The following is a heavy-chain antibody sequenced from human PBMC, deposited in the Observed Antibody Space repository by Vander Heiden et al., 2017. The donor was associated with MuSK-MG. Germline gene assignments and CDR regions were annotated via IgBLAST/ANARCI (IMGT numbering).Heavy chain of an antibody. V-gene: IGHV1-2*02. D-gene: IGHD3-16*01. J-gene: IGHJ3*02. CDR3: ARDRHLRGERGDWVDAFDI. CDR1: GYTFPDHY. CDR2: ITPNTGGT. Sequence: QVQLVQSGAEVKKPGASVKVSCKASGYTFPDHYIHWVRQAPGQGFEWMGWITPNTGGTNYAQSFQGRVTMTRDTSIRAAYMELTRLTSDDTAVYFCARDRHLRGERGDWVDAFDIWGQGTMVTVSS.